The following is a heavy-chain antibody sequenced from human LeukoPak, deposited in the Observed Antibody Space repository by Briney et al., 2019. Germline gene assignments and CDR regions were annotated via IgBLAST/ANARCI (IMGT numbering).Heavy chain of an antibody. Sequence: PGGSLRLSCGASRFTLSDNYMSWVRQAPGKGLEWVSYISGRGSTIYYADSVKGRFTISRDNAKNSLYLQMNSLRAEDTAVYYCAKDNIVVVPAAITGLDYWGQGTLVTVSS. V-gene: IGHV3-11*04. J-gene: IGHJ4*02. CDR3: AKDNIVVVPAAITGLDY. CDR2: ISGRGSTI. CDR1: RFTLSDNY. D-gene: IGHD2-2*02.